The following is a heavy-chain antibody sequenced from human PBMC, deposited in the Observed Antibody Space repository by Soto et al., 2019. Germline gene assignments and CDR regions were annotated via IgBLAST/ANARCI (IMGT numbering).Heavy chain of an antibody. V-gene: IGHV2-5*01. Sequence: QITLKESGPTLVKPTQTLTLTCTFSGFSLSTSGVGVGWIRQPPGKALEWLALIYWNDDKRYSPSLKSRLTITKDTSKNQVVLTRTDMDPVDTATYYCAHGGGYFDYWGQGTLVTVSS. J-gene: IGHJ4*02. CDR2: IYWNDDK. CDR1: GFSLSTSGVG. D-gene: IGHD3-16*01. CDR3: AHGGGYFDY.